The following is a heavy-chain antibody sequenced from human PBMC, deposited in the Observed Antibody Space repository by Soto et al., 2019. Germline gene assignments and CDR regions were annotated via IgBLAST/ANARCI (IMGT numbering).Heavy chain of an antibody. CDR3: ARESEDLTSNFAY. Sequence: LRLSFAASLFTFSSYAMSWVRQAPGKGLEWVSSISSTTNYIYYGDSMKGRFTISRDNAKNSLYLEMNSLRAEDTAVYYCARESEDLTSNFAYWGQGTLVTVSS. CDR1: LFTFSSYA. V-gene: IGHV3-21*06. J-gene: IGHJ4*02. CDR2: ISSTTNYI.